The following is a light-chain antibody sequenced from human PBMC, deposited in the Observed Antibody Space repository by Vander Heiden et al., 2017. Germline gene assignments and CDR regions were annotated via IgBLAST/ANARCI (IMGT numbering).Light chain of an antibody. J-gene: IGKJ4*01. Sequence: DIVMAQSPASLAVSLVERATINCKSSQSVLYSTNNKNYLAGYQQKPGQPPKLLIYWASTRESGVPDRFSGSGSGTDFTLTISSLQAEDVAVYYCQQYYSTPHTVGGGTKVEIK. CDR3: QQYYSTPHT. V-gene: IGKV4-1*01. CDR2: WAS. CDR1: QSVLYSTNNKNY.